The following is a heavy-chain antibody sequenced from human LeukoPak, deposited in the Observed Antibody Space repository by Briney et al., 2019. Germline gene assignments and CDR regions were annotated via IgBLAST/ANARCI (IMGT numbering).Heavy chain of an antibody. CDR3: ARVLLEFGGWFDP. V-gene: IGHV1-3*01. D-gene: IGHD3-3*01. CDR1: GYTFISYA. J-gene: IGHJ5*02. CDR2: INAGNGNT. Sequence: ASVKVSCKASGYTFISYAIHWVRQAPGQRLEWMGLINAGNGNTKYSEKFQGRVTITRDTSANTAYMEVSSLRSEDTAAYYCARVLLEFGGWFDPWGQGTLVTVSS.